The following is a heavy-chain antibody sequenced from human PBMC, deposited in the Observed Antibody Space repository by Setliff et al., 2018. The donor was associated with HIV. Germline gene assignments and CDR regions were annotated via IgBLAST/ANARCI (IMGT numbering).Heavy chain of an antibody. J-gene: IGHJ3*02. CDR1: GDSMSNSGYY. D-gene: IGHD3-9*01. CDR2: IYYSGTP. V-gene: IGHV4-39*07. Sequence: SETLSLTCTVSGDSMSNSGYYWSWLRQSPGKGLEWIGSIYYSGTPYYSPSLNIRVTISLDMSKTQFFLRLISMTAADTAVYYCARLNDWRHTFDIWGQGITVTVSS. CDR3: ARLNDWRHTFDI.